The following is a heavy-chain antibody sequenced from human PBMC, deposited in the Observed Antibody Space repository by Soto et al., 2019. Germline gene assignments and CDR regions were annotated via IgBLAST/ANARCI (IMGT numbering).Heavy chain of an antibody. CDR3: ASSYYDSSGYLDAFDI. V-gene: IGHV4-59*01. Sequence: QVQLQESGPGLVKPSETLSLTCTVSGGSIGSYYWSWIRQPPGQGLEWIAYIHHSGSTNYIPSLKSRVTISGDTSKSQFSLRLTSVTAADTAVYQCASSYYDSSGYLDAFDIWGQGTMVTVSS. J-gene: IGHJ3*02. CDR1: GGSIGSYY. CDR2: IHHSGST. D-gene: IGHD3-22*01.